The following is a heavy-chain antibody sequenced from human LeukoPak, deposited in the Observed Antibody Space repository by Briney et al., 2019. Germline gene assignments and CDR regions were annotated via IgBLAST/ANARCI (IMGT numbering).Heavy chain of an antibody. Sequence: ASVKVSCKASGYTFTSYYMHWVRQAPGQGLEWMGIINPSGGSTSYAQKFQGRVTMTRDMSTSTVYMELSSLRSEDTAVYYCAREGIAAAGTGNWFDPWGQGTLVTVSS. D-gene: IGHD6-13*01. CDR2: INPSGGST. V-gene: IGHV1-46*01. CDR3: AREGIAAAGTGNWFDP. CDR1: GYTFTSYY. J-gene: IGHJ5*02.